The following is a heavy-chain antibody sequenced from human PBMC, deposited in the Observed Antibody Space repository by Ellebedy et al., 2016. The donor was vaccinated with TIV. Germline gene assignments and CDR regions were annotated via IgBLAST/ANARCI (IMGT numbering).Heavy chain of an antibody. D-gene: IGHD6-13*01. CDR3: WDKDDSRSWSV. CDR2: IKSKSDGGTT. V-gene: IGHV3-15*01. CDR1: GFTFTNAW. Sequence: GGSLRLSCAASGFTFTNAWMSWVRQAPGKGLEWVGRIKSKSDGGTTDYAAPLRGRFTISRDDSKNTVYLEMNSLKIEDTAVYYCWDKDDSRSWSVWGQGTLVTVSS. J-gene: IGHJ4*02.